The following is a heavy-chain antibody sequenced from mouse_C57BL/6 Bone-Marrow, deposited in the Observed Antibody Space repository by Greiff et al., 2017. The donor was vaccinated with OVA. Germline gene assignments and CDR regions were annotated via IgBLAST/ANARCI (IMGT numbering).Heavy chain of an antibody. CDR1: GYAFTNYL. Sequence: VQLQESGAELVRPGTSVKVSCKASGYAFTNYLIEWVKQRPGQGLEWIGVINPGSGGTNYNEKFKGKATLTADKSSSTAYMQLSSLTSEDSAVYFCARDYGSSHYYAMDYWGQGTSVTVSS. CDR3: ARDYGSSHYYAMDY. J-gene: IGHJ4*01. CDR2: INPGSGGT. D-gene: IGHD1-1*01. V-gene: IGHV1-54*01.